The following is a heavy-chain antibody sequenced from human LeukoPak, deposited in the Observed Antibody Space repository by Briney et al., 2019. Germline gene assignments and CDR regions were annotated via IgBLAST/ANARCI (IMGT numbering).Heavy chain of an antibody. J-gene: IGHJ3*02. D-gene: IGHD3-22*01. CDR1: GYSFTSYW. V-gene: IGHV5-51*01. CDR3: ARQAYGSHFDAFDI. CDR2: IYPGDSDT. Sequence: GESLKISCRGSGYSFTSYWIGWVRQMPGKGLEWMGIIYPGDSDTRYSPSFQGQVSMSVDKSITTAYLQWSSLKASDTAIYYCARQAYGSHFDAFDIWGQGTMVTVSS.